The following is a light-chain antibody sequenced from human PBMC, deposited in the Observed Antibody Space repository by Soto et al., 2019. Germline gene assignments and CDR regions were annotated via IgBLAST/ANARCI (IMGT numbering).Light chain of an antibody. Sequence: EIVVTQSPATLSVSPGGRATLSCRASQSISDTLAWYQQKPGQAPRLLIHGASTRATGFPARFSGSGSGTEFTLTISSLQPDDFATYYCQQYNSYAVTFGQGTKVDIK. CDR2: GAS. V-gene: IGKV3-15*01. CDR3: QQYNSYAVT. J-gene: IGKJ1*01. CDR1: QSISDT.